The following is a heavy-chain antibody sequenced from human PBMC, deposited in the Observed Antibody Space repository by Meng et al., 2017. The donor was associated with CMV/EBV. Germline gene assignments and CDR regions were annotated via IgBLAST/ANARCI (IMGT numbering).Heavy chain of an antibody. J-gene: IGHJ4*02. CDR3: ARGEVYCSSTSCYTYFDY. Sequence: GGSLRLSCAASGFTFSDYYMSWIRQAPGMGLEWVSYISSSGSTIYYADSVKGRFTISRDNAKNSLYLQMNSLRAEDTAVYYCARGEVYCSSTSCYTYFDYWGQGTLVTVSS. V-gene: IGHV3-11*01. CDR1: GFTFSDYY. D-gene: IGHD2-2*02. CDR2: ISSSGSTI.